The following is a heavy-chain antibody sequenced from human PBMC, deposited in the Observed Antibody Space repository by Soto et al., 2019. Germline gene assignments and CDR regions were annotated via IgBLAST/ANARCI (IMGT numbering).Heavy chain of an antibody. D-gene: IGHD2-21*02. CDR3: ARSIVVVTAADY. CDR1: GYTFTSYA. CDR2: INAGNGNT. J-gene: IGHJ4*02. V-gene: IGHV1-3*01. Sequence: QVQLVQSGAEVKKPGASVKVSCKASGYTFTSYAMHWVRQAPGQRLEWMGWINAGNGNTKYSQKFQGRGTITRDTSASTAYMELSSLRSEDTAVYSCARSIVVVTAADYWGQGTLVTVSS.